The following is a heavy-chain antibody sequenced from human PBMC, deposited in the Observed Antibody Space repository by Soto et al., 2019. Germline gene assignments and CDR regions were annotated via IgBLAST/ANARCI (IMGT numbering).Heavy chain of an antibody. D-gene: IGHD3-16*02. Sequence: GGSLRLSCAASGFTFSSFATHWVRQAPGKGLEYVSAISSNGGSTYYANSVKGRFTISRDNSKNTLYLQMGSLRAEDMAVYYCASSRDMITFGGVIVMSWAFDIWGQGTMVTVSS. V-gene: IGHV3-64*01. CDR1: GFTFSSFA. J-gene: IGHJ3*02. CDR3: ASSRDMITFGGVIVMSWAFDI. CDR2: ISSNGGST.